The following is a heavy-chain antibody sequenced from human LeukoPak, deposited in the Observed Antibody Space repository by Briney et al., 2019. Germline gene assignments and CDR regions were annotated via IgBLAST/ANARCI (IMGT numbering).Heavy chain of an antibody. V-gene: IGHV1-8*02. CDR2: MNPNSGNT. J-gene: IGHJ4*02. Sequence: ASVKVSCKASGYTFTGYYMHWVRQAPGQGLEWMGWMNPNSGNTGYAQKFQGRVTMTRNTSVSTAYMELSSLRSEDTAVYYCARSYAYSDYGDYGDYRGQGTLVTVSS. D-gene: IGHD4-17*01. CDR3: ARSYAYSDYGDYGDY. CDR1: GYTFTGYY.